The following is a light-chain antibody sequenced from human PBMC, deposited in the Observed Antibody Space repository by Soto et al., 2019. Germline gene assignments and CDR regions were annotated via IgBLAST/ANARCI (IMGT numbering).Light chain of an antibody. Sequence: QSVLTQPPSASATPGQRVTISCSGSSSNIGTNTVNWYKQVPGTAPTLLIYTDHQRPAGVPDRFSGSKSGTSASLAISGLRSEDEADYYCAAWDGSLNGVLFGGETKLTVL. CDR2: TDH. J-gene: IGLJ2*01. CDR3: AAWDGSLNGVL. CDR1: SSNIGTNT. V-gene: IGLV1-44*01.